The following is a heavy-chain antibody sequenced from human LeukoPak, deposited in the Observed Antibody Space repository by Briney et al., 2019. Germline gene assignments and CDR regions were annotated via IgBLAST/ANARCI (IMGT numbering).Heavy chain of an antibody. CDR2: FDPEDGET. D-gene: IGHD3-3*01. CDR1: GYTLTELS. J-gene: IGHJ4*02. CDR3: ATDTAANPAEVRFLEWLFSFDY. Sequence: ASVKVSCKVSGYTLTELSMHWVRQAPGKGLEWMGGFDPEDGETIYAQKFQGRVTMTEDTSTDTAYMELSSLRSEDTAVYYCATDTAANPAEVRFLEWLFSFDYWGQGTLVTVSS. V-gene: IGHV1-24*01.